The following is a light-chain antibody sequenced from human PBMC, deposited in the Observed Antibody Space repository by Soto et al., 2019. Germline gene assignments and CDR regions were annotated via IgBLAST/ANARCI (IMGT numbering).Light chain of an antibody. CDR3: QQRSNWPPELS. V-gene: IGKV3-11*01. Sequence: IVLTQSQATLSLSPGERATLSCRASQSVSSYLAWHQQKPGQAPRLLIYDASNRANGIPARFSGSGSGTDFSLTISRLEADDFSGYYCQQRSNWPPELSFGGGTKVEIK. CDR1: QSVSSY. CDR2: DAS. J-gene: IGKJ4*01.